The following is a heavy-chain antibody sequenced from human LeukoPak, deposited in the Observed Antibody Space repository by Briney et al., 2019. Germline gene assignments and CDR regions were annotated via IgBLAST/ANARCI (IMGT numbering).Heavy chain of an antibody. D-gene: IGHD3-22*01. CDR2: ISWNSGSI. J-gene: IGHJ3*02. CDR3: AKDIGSSGYYLGAFDI. V-gene: IGHV3-9*03. CDR1: GFTFDVYA. Sequence: PGESLRLSCAASGFTFDVYAMHWARQAPGKGLEWVSGISWNSGSIGYADSVKGRFTISRDNAKNSLYLQMNSLRAEDMALYYCAKDIGSSGYYLGAFDIWGQGTMVTVSS.